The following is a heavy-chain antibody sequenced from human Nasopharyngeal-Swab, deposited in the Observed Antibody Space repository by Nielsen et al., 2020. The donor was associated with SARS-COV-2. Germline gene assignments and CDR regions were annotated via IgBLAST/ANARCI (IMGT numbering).Heavy chain of an antibody. CDR3: AKDGVRLNGIDV. D-gene: IGHD3-16*01. CDR1: GFTFSSYT. Sequence: GESLKISCGASGFTFSSYTMSWVRQAPGRGLEWVSAITGCGDATNYADSVRGRFTISRDNSKSTLYRQMNSLRAEDTAEFFCAKDGVRLNGIDVWGQGTTVTVSS. J-gene: IGHJ6*02. CDR2: ITGCGDAT. V-gene: IGHV3-23*01.